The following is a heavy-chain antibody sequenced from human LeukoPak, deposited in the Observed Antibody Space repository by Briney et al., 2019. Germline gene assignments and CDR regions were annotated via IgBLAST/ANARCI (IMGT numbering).Heavy chain of an antibody. CDR3: ARDAYNSGYDWDY. D-gene: IGHD5-12*01. J-gene: IGHJ4*02. CDR2: IGSSSSYI. Sequence: GGTLRLSCAASGFTFSSYSMNWVRQAPGKGLEWVSSIGSSSSYIYYADSVKGRFTISRDNAKNSLYLQMNSLRAEDTAVYYCARDAYNSGYDWDYWGQGTLVTVSS. CDR1: GFTFSSYS. V-gene: IGHV3-21*01.